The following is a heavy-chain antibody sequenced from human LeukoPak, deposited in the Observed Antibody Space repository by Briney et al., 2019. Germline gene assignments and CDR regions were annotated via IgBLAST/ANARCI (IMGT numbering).Heavy chain of an antibody. CDR3: ARDRAAAGRGYYYYGMDV. D-gene: IGHD6-13*01. V-gene: IGHV3-33*01. Sequence: TGGSLRLSCAASGFTFSSYGMHWVRQAPGKGLEWVAVIWYDGSNKYYADSVKGRFTISRDNSKNTLYLQMNSLRAEDTAVYYCARDRAAAGRGYYYYGMDVWGQGTTVTVSS. CDR1: GFTFSSYG. CDR2: IWYDGSNK. J-gene: IGHJ6*02.